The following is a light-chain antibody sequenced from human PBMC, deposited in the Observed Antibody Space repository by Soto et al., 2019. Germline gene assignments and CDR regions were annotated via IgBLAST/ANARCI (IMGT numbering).Light chain of an antibody. CDR3: QSYDSSLSGSLV. CDR1: RSNIGAGYD. V-gene: IGLV1-40*01. Sequence: QSVLTQPPSVSVDPGQRVTISCTGSRSNIGAGYDVHWYQERPGTAPKLLIPGNSNRPSGVPDRFSCSKSGTSASLAITGLQAEDEADYYCQSYDSSLSGSLVFGGWTELTVL. J-gene: IGLJ2*01. CDR2: GNS.